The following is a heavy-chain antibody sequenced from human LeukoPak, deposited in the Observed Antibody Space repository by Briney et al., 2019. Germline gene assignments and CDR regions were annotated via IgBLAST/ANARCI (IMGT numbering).Heavy chain of an antibody. J-gene: IGHJ6*03. CDR2: INPNSGGT. CDR1: GYTFTGYY. CDR3: ARGYSGYLNPYYYMDV. V-gene: IGHV1-2*02. D-gene: IGHD5-12*01. Sequence: ASVKVSCKASGYTFTGYYMHWVRQAPGQGLEWMGWINPNSGGTNYAQTFQGRVTMTRDTSISTAYMELSRLRSDDTAVYYCARGYSGYLNPYYYMDVWGKGTTVTVSS.